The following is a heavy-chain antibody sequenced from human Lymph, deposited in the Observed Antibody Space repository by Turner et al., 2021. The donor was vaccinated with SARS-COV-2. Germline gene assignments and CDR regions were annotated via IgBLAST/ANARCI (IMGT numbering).Heavy chain of an antibody. V-gene: IGHV4-59*01. CDR3: ARGFDY. J-gene: IGHJ4*02. CDR1: GGSISSYY. CDR2: IYNSGST. Sequence: QVQLQESGPGLVKPSETLSLTCTVSGGSISSYYWSWIRQPPGKGLEWIGYIYNSGSTNYNPSLKSRVTISIDTSKIQFSLKLGSVTAAYTAVYYCARGFDYWGQGTLVTVSS.